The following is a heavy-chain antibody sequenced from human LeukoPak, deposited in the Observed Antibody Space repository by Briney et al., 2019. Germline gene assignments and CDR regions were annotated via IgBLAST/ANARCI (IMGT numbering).Heavy chain of an antibody. CDR1: GGSFSGYY. CDR2: IYHSGST. CDR3: ARDPGYYDSSGYWDY. Sequence: SETLSLTCAVYGGSFSGYYWSWIRQPPGKGLEWIGSIYHSGSTYYNPSLKSRVTISVDTSKNQFSLKLSSVTAADTAVYYCARDPGYYDSSGYWDYWGQGTLVTVSS. V-gene: IGHV4-34*01. J-gene: IGHJ4*02. D-gene: IGHD3-22*01.